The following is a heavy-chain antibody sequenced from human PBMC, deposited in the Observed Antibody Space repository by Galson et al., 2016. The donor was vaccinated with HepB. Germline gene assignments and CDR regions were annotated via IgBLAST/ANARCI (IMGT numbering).Heavy chain of an antibody. J-gene: IGHJ4*02. V-gene: IGHV1-18*01. CDR3: VRSRSQLRDLNY. Sequence: SVKVSCKASGYTFTNHGFSWVRQAPGQGLEWMGWISAYNGNTIYAQKYQGRVTMTTGTSTSTAYMELRRLRSDDTAVYYCVRSRSQLRDLNYWGQGTLVTVSS. CDR2: ISAYNGNT. D-gene: IGHD4-23*01. CDR1: GYTFTNHG.